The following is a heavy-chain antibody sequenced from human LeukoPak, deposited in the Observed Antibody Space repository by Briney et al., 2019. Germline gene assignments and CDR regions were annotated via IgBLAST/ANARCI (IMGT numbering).Heavy chain of an antibody. V-gene: IGHV3-48*04. CDR2: ISSSSSTI. D-gene: IGHD3-3*01. Sequence: GGSLRLSCAASGFIFSSYWMSWVRQAPGKGLEWVSYISSSSSTIYYADSVKGRFTISRVNAKNSLYLQMNSLRAEDTAVYYCAREPSIFGVTFDYWGQGTLVTASS. J-gene: IGHJ4*02. CDR3: AREPSIFGVTFDY. CDR1: GFIFSSYW.